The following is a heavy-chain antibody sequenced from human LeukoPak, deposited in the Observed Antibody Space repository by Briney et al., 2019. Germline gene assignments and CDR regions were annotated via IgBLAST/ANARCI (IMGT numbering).Heavy chain of an antibody. CDR1: GFTFSNAW. CDR3: ARAEDY. CDR2: IKEDGSQR. Sequence: GGSLRLSCAASGFTFSNAWMSWVRQAPGKGLEWVANIKEDGSQRYYVDSVKGRFTISRDNAKKSLYLQMNSLRAEDTAVYYCARAEDYWGQGTLVTVSS. V-gene: IGHV3-7*04. J-gene: IGHJ4*02.